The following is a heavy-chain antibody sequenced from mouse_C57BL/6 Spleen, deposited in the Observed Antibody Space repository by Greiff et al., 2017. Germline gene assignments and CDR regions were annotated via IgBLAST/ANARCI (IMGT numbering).Heavy chain of an antibody. D-gene: IGHD1-1*01. CDR3: ARDYYGSRNYAMDY. CDR1: GYAFSSSW. J-gene: IGHJ4*01. Sequence: QVQLKESGPELVKPGASVKISCKASGYAFSSSWMNWVKQRPGKGLEWIGRIYPGDGDTNYNGKFKGKATLTADKSSSTAYMQLSSLTSEDSAVYFCARDYYGSRNYAMDYWGQGTSVTVSS. V-gene: IGHV1-82*01. CDR2: IYPGDGDT.